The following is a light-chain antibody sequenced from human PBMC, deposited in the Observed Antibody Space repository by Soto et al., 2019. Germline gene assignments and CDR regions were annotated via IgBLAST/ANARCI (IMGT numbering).Light chain of an antibody. Sequence: EIVMTHSPATLSVSPGERATLSCRASQSVSNNLAWYQQKPGQAPRLLIYGASTRATAIPARFSGSGSGTELTLTISSLQSEDFAVYFCQQYDKWPYTFGQGTKVDI. V-gene: IGKV3-15*01. CDR2: GAS. CDR1: QSVSNN. CDR3: QQYDKWPYT. J-gene: IGKJ2*01.